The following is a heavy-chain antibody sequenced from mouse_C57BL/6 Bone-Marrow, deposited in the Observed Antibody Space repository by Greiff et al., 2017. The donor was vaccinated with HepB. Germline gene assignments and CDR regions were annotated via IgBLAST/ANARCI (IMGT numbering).Heavy chain of an antibody. J-gene: IGHJ2*01. V-gene: IGHV1-15*01. CDR3: TRGAYYYGSSYGY. CDR2: IDPETGGT. D-gene: IGHD1-1*01. CDR1: GYTFTDYE. Sequence: QVQLQQSGAELVRPGASVTLSCKASGYTFTDYEMHWVKQTPVHGLEWIGAIDPETGGTAYNQKFKGKAILTADKSSSTAYMELRSLTSEDSAVYYCTRGAYYYGSSYGYWGQGTTLTVSS.